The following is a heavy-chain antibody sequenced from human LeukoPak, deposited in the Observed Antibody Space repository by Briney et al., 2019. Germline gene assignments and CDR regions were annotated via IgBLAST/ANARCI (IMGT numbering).Heavy chain of an antibody. CDR1: GCSISSYY. J-gene: IGHJ4*02. D-gene: IGHD6-13*01. V-gene: IGHV4-4*07. CDR2: IYTSGST. Sequence: SETLSLTCTVSGCSISSYYWSWIRQPAGKGLEWIGSIYTSGSTNYNPSLKSRVTMSVDTSKNQFSLKVSSVTAADTAVYYCARDATSAGSGDYFDYWGQGTLVTVSS. CDR3: ARDATSAGSGDYFDY.